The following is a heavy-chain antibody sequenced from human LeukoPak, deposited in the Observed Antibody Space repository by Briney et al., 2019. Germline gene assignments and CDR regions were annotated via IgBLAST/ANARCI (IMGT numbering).Heavy chain of an antibody. D-gene: IGHD3-16*01. CDR2: IYYSGGT. V-gene: IGHV4-59*12. CDR1: GGSISSYY. CDR3: ARAYMVWGNPYYFDY. Sequence: SETLSLTCTVSGGSISSYYWSWIRQPPGKGLEWIGYIYYSGGTNYNPSLKSRVTISVDTSKNQFSLKLSSVTAADTAVYYCARAYMVWGNPYYFDYWGQGTLVTVSS. J-gene: IGHJ4*02.